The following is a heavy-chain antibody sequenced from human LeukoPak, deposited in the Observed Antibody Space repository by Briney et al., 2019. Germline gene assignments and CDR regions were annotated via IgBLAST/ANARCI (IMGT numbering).Heavy chain of an antibody. CDR3: ARTRGATTKRNYFDY. CDR2: ISGSVGST. D-gene: IGHD1-26*01. J-gene: IGHJ4*02. V-gene: IGHV3-23*01. CDR1: GFTFSSYA. Sequence: GGSLRLSCAASGFTFSSYAMSWVRQAPGKGLEWVSAISGSVGSTSYADSVKGRLTISRENSKNTLYLQMNSLRAEDTAVYYCARTRGATTKRNYFDYWGQGTLVTVSS.